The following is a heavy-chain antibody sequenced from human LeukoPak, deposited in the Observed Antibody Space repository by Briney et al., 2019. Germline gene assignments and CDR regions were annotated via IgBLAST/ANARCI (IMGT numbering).Heavy chain of an antibody. D-gene: IGHD5-18*01. CDR1: GGSISSSSYY. CDR2: IYYSGST. CDR3: ARGRWIQLWVPFDY. J-gene: IGHJ4*02. Sequence: SETLSLTCTVSGGSISSSSYYWGWIRQPPGKGLEWIGSIYYSGSTYYNPSLKSRVTISVDTSKNQFSLKLSSVTAADTAVYYCARGRWIQLWVPFDYWGQGTLVTVSS. V-gene: IGHV4-39*01.